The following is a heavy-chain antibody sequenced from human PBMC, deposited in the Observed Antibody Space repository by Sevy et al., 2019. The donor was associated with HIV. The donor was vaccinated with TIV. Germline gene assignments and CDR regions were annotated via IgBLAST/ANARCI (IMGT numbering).Heavy chain of an antibody. CDR3: AREGSSWAGWFDP. CDR1: GGSISSGSYC. Sequence: SETLSLTCTVSGGSISSGSYCWSWIRQPAGKGLEWIGRFYTSGSTNYNPSLKSRVTISVDTSNNQFSLKLSSVTAADTAVYYCAREGSSWAGWFDPWGQGTLVTVSS. D-gene: IGHD6-13*01. CDR2: FYTSGST. V-gene: IGHV4-61*02. J-gene: IGHJ5*02.